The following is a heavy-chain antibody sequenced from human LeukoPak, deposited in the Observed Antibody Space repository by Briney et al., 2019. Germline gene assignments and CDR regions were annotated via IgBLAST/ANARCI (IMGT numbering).Heavy chain of an antibody. Sequence: GGSLRLSCAASGFIFSNYAMHWVRQAPGKGLEWVAVISYDGRNKNYADSVKGRFTISGDNSKNTLYLQMDSLKHEDTAVYYCARDPRRWGYNYVSDPDYWGQGTLVTVSS. V-gene: IGHV3-30*04. CDR3: ARDPRRWGYNYVSDPDY. J-gene: IGHJ4*02. D-gene: IGHD5-24*01. CDR1: GFIFSNYA. CDR2: ISYDGRNK.